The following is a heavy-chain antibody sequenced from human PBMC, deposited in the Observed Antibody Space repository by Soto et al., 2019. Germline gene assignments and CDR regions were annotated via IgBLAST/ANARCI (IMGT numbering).Heavy chain of an antibody. CDR1: GGSFTDSY. CDR2: VNHSGSA. Sequence: PSETLSLTCAVNGGSFTDSYWSWIRQPPGKGLEWIGEVNHSGSANYNPSLKSRVTISVDTSKNQFSLKLTSVTAADTAVYFCAREVVAGTNWFDPWGRGTLGTVSS. J-gene: IGHJ5*02. D-gene: IGHD2-15*01. CDR3: AREVVAGTNWFDP. V-gene: IGHV4-34*01.